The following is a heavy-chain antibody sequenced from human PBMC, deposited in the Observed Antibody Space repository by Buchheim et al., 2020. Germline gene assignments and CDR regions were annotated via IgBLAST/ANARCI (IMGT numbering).Heavy chain of an antibody. J-gene: IGHJ4*02. CDR2: INPKSGGT. D-gene: IGHD6-6*01. CDR3: ARGGSIEARPFDS. Sequence: QVQLVQSGAEVKKPGASVKVSCKASGYTFTAYYMHWVRQAPGQGLEWMGWINPKSGGTNYAQKFHGWATVTRDTSINEAYMELDRLRSDDTAVYYCARGGSIEARPFDSWGQGTL. V-gene: IGHV1-2*04. CDR1: GYTFTAYY.